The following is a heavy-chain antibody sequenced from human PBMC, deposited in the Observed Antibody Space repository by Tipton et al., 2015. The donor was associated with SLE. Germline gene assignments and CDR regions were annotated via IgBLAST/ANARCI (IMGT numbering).Heavy chain of an antibody. CDR1: GGSLSSGSFY. D-gene: IGHD2-15*01. V-gene: IGHV4-61*09. Sequence: TLSLTCTVSGGSLSSGSFYWSWTRQPAGKGLEWIGHIHTSGSTKYNPSLKRRVTISVDTSKNQVSLRLSSVTAADTAVYYCARWFVDYCSVDSCPNWFDPWGQGFLVTVSS. CDR3: ARWFVDYCSVDSCPNWFDP. J-gene: IGHJ5*02. CDR2: IHTSGST.